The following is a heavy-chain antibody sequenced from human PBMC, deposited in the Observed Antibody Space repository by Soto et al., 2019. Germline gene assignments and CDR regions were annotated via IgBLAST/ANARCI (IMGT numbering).Heavy chain of an antibody. Sequence: SETLSLTCAVYGGSFSGYYWSWIRQPPGKGLEWIGEINHSGSTNYNPSLKSRVTISVDTSKNQFSLKLSSVTAADTAVYYCARGRTFFGVVIRRSYYFDYWGQRTLVTVSS. J-gene: IGHJ4*02. CDR2: INHSGST. CDR3: ARGRTFFGVVIRRSYYFDY. V-gene: IGHV4-34*01. CDR1: GGSFSGYY. D-gene: IGHD3-3*01.